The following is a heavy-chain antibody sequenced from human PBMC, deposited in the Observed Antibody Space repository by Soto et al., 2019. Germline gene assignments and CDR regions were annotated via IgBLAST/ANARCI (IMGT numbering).Heavy chain of an antibody. CDR3: ARRLSSQLVGVDHYYFDY. CDR2: IYHTGNT. V-gene: IGHV4-39*01. CDR1: GGSISTSISSSNYY. J-gene: IGHJ4*02. Sequence: QLQLQESGPGLVEPSETLSLTCTVSGGSISTSISSSNYYWGWIRQSPGKGLEGIGSIYHTGNTYYSPCLESRVTISVDTSKNQFSLKLSSVTAADTAVYYCARRLSSQLVGVDHYYFDYWGQGTLVTVAS. D-gene: IGHD6-6*01.